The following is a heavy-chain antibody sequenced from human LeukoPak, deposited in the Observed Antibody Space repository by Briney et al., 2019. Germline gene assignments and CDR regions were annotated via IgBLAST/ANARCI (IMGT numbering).Heavy chain of an antibody. CDR1: GYTFTGYY. D-gene: IGHD3-22*01. J-gene: IGHJ4*02. CDR3: ARGYYYDSSGYDHFDY. V-gene: IGHV1-2*02. CDR2: INPNSGGT. Sequence: GASVKVSCKASGYTFTGYYMHWVRPAPGQGLEWMGWINPNSGGTNYAQKFQGRVTMTRDTSISTAYMELSRLRSDDTAVYYCARGYYYDSSGYDHFDYWGQGTLVTVSS.